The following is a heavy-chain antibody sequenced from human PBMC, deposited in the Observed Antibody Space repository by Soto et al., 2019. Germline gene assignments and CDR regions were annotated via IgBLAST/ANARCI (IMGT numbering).Heavy chain of an antibody. CDR3: VKDPRYSSSWYSVNPPMDV. Sequence: EVQLLESGGGLVQPGGSLRLSCAASGFTFTSYAMSWVRQAPGKGLEWVSLISGSGYSTYYADSVKGRFTISRDNSKNTLYLQMSSLRAEDTAVYYCVKDPRYSSSWYSVNPPMDVWGQGTTVTVSS. V-gene: IGHV3-23*01. J-gene: IGHJ6*02. CDR1: GFTFTSYA. CDR2: ISGSGYST. D-gene: IGHD6-13*01.